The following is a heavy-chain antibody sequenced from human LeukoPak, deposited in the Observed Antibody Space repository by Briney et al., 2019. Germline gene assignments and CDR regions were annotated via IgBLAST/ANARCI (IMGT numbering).Heavy chain of an antibody. D-gene: IGHD2-15*01. CDR2: INPSGGST. Sequence: ASVKVSCKASGYTFTSYYMHWVRQAPGQGLEWMGIINPSGGSTSYAQKFQGRVTMTRDTSTSTVYMELSSLRSEDTAVYYCARAVYCSGGSCYSNFDYWGQGTLVTVSS. V-gene: IGHV1-46*01. J-gene: IGHJ4*02. CDR3: ARAVYCSGGSCYSNFDY. CDR1: GYTFTSYY.